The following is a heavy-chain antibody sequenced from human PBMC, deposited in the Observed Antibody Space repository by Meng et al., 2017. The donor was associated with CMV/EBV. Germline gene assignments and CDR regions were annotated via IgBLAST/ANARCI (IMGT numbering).Heavy chain of an antibody. D-gene: IGHD6-13*01. V-gene: IGHV6-1*01. Sequence: DQQEQSGHGLVKPSETLSLACAISGDSVASNRADWSGSRQSPWRGHEWLGRTYYRSKWYNDYAVSVKSGITINLDTSKNQFTLQLNSVRREETAVYYCARDKGRVELGSWFDPWGQGTLVTVSS. CDR2: TYYRSKWYN. J-gene: IGHJ5*02. CDR1: GDSVASNRAD. CDR3: ARDKGRVELGSWFDP.